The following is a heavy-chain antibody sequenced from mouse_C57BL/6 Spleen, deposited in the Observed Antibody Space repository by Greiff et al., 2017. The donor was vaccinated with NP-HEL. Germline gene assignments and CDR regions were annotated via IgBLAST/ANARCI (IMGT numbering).Heavy chain of an antibody. CDR3: ARGTGPWFAY. CDR2: ISNGGGST. J-gene: IGHJ3*01. V-gene: IGHV5-12*01. CDR1: GFTFSDYY. Sequence: EVMLVESGGGLVQPGGSLKLSCAASGFTFSDYYMYWVRQTPEKRLEWVAYISNGGGSTYYPDTVKGRFTISRDNAKNTLYLQMSRLKSEDTAMYYCARGTGPWFAYWGQGTLVTVSA. D-gene: IGHD4-1*01.